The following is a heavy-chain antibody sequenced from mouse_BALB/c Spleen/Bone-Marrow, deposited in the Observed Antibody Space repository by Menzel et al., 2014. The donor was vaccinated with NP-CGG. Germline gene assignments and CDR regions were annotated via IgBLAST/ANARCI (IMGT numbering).Heavy chain of an antibody. CDR2: INNNGGST. CDR1: GFTFSSYG. J-gene: IGHJ1*01. V-gene: IGHV5-6-3*01. CDR3: ARVYGWYFDV. Sequence: EVKVVESGGGLVQPGGSLKLSCVASGFTFSSYGMSWVRQTPDKRLELVATINNNGGSTYYPDSVKGQFTISRDNAKNTLYLQMSSLKSEDTAMYYCARVYGWYFDVWGAGTTVTFSS. D-gene: IGHD1-1*01.